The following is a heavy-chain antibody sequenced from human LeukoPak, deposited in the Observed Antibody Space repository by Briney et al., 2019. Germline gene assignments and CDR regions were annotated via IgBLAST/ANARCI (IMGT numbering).Heavy chain of an antibody. V-gene: IGHV3-23*01. D-gene: IGHD3-10*01. CDR1: GFTFSSYA. CDR2: LSGSGDST. Sequence: QPGGSLRLSCAASGFTFSSYAMTWVRQAPGKGLEWVSALSGSGDSTYYADSVKGRFTISRDNSKNTLYLQMNSLRAEDTAVYYCAKGPVRGVIPYYWGQGTLVTVSS. J-gene: IGHJ4*02. CDR3: AKGPVRGVIPYY.